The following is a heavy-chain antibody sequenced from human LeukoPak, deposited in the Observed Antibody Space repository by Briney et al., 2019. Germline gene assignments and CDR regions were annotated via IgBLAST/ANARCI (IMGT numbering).Heavy chain of an antibody. J-gene: IGHJ4*02. CDR2: VIPSGGTT. CDR1: GFTFSTYG. Sequence: PGGSLRLSCAASGFTFSTYGMNWVRQAPGKGLGWVSGVIPSGGTTYYADSVKGRFTISRDNSKNTMYLQMNSLRAEDMGVYYCAKDSGWIQFIDWGQGTLVTVSS. D-gene: IGHD5-18*01. V-gene: IGHV3-23*01. CDR3: AKDSGWIQFID.